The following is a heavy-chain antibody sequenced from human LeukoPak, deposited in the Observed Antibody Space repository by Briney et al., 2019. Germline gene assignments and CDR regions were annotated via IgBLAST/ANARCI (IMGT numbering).Heavy chain of an antibody. J-gene: IGHJ4*02. CDR3: ARPGDGYSFDY. Sequence: PSETLSLTCAVYGGSFSGYYWSWIRQPPGKGLEWIGEINHSGSTNYNPSLKSRVTISVDTSKNQFSLKLSSVTAADTAVYYCARPGDGYSFDYWGQGTLVTVSS. CDR1: GGSFSGYY. D-gene: IGHD5-24*01. CDR2: INHSGST. V-gene: IGHV4-34*01.